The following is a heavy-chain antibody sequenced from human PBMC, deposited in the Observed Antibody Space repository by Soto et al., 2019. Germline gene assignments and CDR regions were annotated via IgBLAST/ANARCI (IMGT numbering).Heavy chain of an antibody. V-gene: IGHV4-34*01. CDR1: GGSFSGYY. CDR3: ARWKGSGYYYYYYGMDV. Sequence: SETLSLTCAVYGGSFSGYYWSWIRQPPGKGLEWIGEINHSGSTNYNPSLKSRVTISVDTSKNQFSLKLSSVTAADTAVYYCARWKGSGYYYYYYGMDVWGQGTTVTV. J-gene: IGHJ6*02. D-gene: IGHD3-22*01. CDR2: INHSGST.